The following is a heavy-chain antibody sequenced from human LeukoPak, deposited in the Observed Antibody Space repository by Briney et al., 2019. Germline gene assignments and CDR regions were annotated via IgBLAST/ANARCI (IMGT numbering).Heavy chain of an antibody. D-gene: IGHD5-24*01. J-gene: IGHJ4*02. Sequence: SETLSLTCTVSGGSISSGAYYWSWIRQHPGKGLEWIGYFYYSGSTYYNASLKSRVTISVDTSKNQFSLDLSSVTAADTAVYYCARDLGDGYLANDYWGQGTLVTVSS. CDR2: FYYSGST. CDR1: GGSISSGAYY. CDR3: ARDLGDGYLANDY. V-gene: IGHV4-31*03.